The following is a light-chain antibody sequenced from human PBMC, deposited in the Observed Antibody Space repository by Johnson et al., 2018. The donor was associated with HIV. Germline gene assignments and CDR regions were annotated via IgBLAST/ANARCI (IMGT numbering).Light chain of an antibody. CDR1: SYNIGNNY. Sequence: QYVLTQPPSVSAAPGQKVTISCSGSSYNIGNNYVSWYQQLPGTAPKLLIYENTKRPSGIPDRFSGSKSGTSATLGITGLQTGDEADYYCGTWDSSLSAGINYVFGTGTKVTVL. J-gene: IGLJ1*01. V-gene: IGLV1-51*02. CDR3: GTWDSSLSAGINYV. CDR2: ENT.